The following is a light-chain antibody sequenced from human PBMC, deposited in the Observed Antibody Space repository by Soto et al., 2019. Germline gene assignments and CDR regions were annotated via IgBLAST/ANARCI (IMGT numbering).Light chain of an antibody. V-gene: IGKV3-15*01. CDR1: QSVSSN. Sequence: EIVMTQSPATLSVSPGERATLSCRASQSVSSNLAWYQQKPGQAPRLLIYGASTRATDIPARFSGSGSGTEFTLTISSLQSEDFPVYYCQQYNNWPLTFGGGTKVEIK. J-gene: IGKJ4*01. CDR3: QQYNNWPLT. CDR2: GAS.